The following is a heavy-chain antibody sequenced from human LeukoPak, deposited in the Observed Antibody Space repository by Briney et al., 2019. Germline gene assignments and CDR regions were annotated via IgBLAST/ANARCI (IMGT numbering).Heavy chain of an antibody. CDR2: ISTSGDAT. J-gene: IGHJ4*02. Sequence: GESLRLSCAVSGFTFRNHAMTWVRQAPGRGLQWVSSISTSGDATDYADSVKGRFTISRDNSKNTLYLQMNSPRADDTAVYYCAKENRPNDYWGQGTLVTVSS. CDR1: GFTFRNHA. CDR3: AKENRPNDY. V-gene: IGHV3-23*01.